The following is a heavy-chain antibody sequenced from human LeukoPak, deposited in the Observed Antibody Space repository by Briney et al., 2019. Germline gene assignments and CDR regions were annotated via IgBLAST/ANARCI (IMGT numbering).Heavy chain of an antibody. Sequence: GGSLRLSCAASGFTFSSYAMHWVRQAPGKGLEYVSAISSNGGSTYYANSVKGRFTISRDNSKNTLYLQMGSLRAEDMAVYYCARAGSGYDAFDILGQGTMVTVSS. CDR2: ISSNGGST. CDR1: GFTFSSYA. D-gene: IGHD6-19*01. V-gene: IGHV3-64*01. J-gene: IGHJ3*02. CDR3: ARAGSGYDAFDI.